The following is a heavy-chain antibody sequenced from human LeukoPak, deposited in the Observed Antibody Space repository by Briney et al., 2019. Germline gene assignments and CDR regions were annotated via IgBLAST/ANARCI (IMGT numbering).Heavy chain of an antibody. J-gene: IGHJ4*02. CDR3: ARDICGVRHIFDY. D-gene: IGHD1-1*01. V-gene: IGHV3-21*01. Sequence: PGGSLRLFCSASGFTFERYSMNWVRQAPGKGLEWVSSISSSRRYIYYADSVKGRFTNSRDKAKNSLYLQMNSLRAEDTAVYYCARDICGVRHIFDYWGQGTLVTVSS. CDR2: ISSSRRYI. CDR1: GFTFERYS.